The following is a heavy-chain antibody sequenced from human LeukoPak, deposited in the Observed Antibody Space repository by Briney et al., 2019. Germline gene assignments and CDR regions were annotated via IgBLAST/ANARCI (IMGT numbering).Heavy chain of an antibody. Sequence: PSETMSLTCAVYGASFSSYYWSWIRQHPGKGLEWIGYIYYSGSTYYNPSLKSQVTISVDTSKNQFSLKLSSVTAADTAVYYCARELGVPAATFYYFDYWGQGTLVSVSS. J-gene: IGHJ4*02. CDR1: GASFSSYY. V-gene: IGHV4-31*11. CDR2: IYYSGST. CDR3: ARELGVPAATFYYFDY. D-gene: IGHD2-2*01.